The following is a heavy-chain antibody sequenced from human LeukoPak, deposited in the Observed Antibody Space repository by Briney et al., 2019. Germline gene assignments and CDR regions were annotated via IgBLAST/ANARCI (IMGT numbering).Heavy chain of an antibody. Sequence: SQTLSLTCTVSNGSITSGHYDWLWMRQHPGKGLEWLGYIYYTRSTYYNRSLRSRLTMAVDTSKNQFSLRLTSVTAADTATYYCTRGSAYAFQFWGQGTLVTVSS. V-gene: IGHV4-31*03. D-gene: IGHD5-12*01. CDR1: NGSITSGHYD. CDR3: TRGSAYAFQF. CDR2: IYYTRST. J-gene: IGHJ4*02.